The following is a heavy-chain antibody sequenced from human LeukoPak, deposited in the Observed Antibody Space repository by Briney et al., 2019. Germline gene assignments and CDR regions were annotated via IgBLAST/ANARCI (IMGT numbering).Heavy chain of an antibody. Sequence: GESLKISCKGSGYSFTSYWIGWVRQMPGKGLEWMGIIYPGDSDTRYSTSFQGQVTISADKSISTAYLQWSSLKASDTAMYYCASSSKAAKSTSSYGMDVWGQGTTVTVSS. CDR2: IYPGDSDT. V-gene: IGHV5-51*01. CDR1: GYSFTSYW. CDR3: ASSSKAAKSTSSYGMDV. D-gene: IGHD2-2*01. J-gene: IGHJ6*02.